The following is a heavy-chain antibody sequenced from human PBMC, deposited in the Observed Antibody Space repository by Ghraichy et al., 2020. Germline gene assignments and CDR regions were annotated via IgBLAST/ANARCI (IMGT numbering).Heavy chain of an antibody. CDR3: ASNLWSVSIKVFGGVYWFDP. D-gene: IGHD3-3*01. CDR2: IYHSGHS. Sequence: SETLSLTCTISGGSINTYNSYWGWIRQPPGKGLEWIGAIYHSGHSYYNPSLKSRLTMSVDTSKNQFSLTLTSVTAADTAIYYCASNLWSVSIKVFGGVYWFDPWGRGTLVTVSS. CDR1: GGSINTYNSY. V-gene: IGHV4-39*07. J-gene: IGHJ5*02.